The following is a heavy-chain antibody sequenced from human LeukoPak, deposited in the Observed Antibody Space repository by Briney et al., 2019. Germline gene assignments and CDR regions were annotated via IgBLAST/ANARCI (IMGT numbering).Heavy chain of an antibody. CDR2: IYSGGSA. CDR1: GFTVSSNY. CDR3: ARDSNYYDSSGYPLMGWAFDI. J-gene: IGHJ3*02. V-gene: IGHV3-66*01. D-gene: IGHD3-22*01. Sequence: PGGSLRLSCAASGFTVSSNYMSWVRRAPGKGLEWVSVIYSGGSAYYADSVKGRFTISRDNSKNTLYLQMNSLRAEDTAVYYCARDSNYYDSSGYPLMGWAFDIWGQGTMVTVSS.